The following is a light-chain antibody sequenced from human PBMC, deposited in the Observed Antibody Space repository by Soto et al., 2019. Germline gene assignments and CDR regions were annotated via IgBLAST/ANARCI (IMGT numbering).Light chain of an antibody. J-gene: IGLJ1*01. Sequence: QSVLTXPASVSGSPGQSITISCTATSSDVGGYNYVSWYQQHPGKAPKLMIYEVSNRPSGVSNRFSGSKSGNTASLTISGLQAEDEADYYCSSYTSSSRVFGTGTKVTVL. CDR2: EVS. V-gene: IGLV2-14*01. CDR3: SSYTSSSRV. CDR1: SSDVGGYNY.